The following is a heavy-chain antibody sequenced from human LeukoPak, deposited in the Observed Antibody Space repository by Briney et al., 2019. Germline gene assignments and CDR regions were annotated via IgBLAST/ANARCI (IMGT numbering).Heavy chain of an antibody. J-gene: IGHJ4*02. D-gene: IGHD3-22*01. CDR2: IYYSGST. CDR3: ARDHGADYYDSSGSTGDYFDY. V-gene: IGHV4-39*02. CDR1: GGSISSSSYY. Sequence: PSETLSLTCTVSGGSISSSSYYWGWIRQPPGKGLEWIGSIYYSGSTYYNPSLKSRVTISVDTSKNQFSLKLSSVTAADTAVYYCARDHGADYYDSSGSTGDYFDYWGQGTLVTVSS.